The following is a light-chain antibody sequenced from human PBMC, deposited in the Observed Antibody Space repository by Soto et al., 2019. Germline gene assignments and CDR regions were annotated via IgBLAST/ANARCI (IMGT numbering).Light chain of an antibody. CDR3: QQYYSTTIT. CDR1: QSVLYSSNNKNY. Sequence: DIVMTQSPDSLAVPLGERATINCKSSQSVLYSSNNKNYLAWYQQKPGQPPKLLIYWASTRESGVPDRFSGSGSGTDFTLTISSLQAEDVAVYYSQQYYSTTITVGQRTRLEIK. J-gene: IGKJ5*01. V-gene: IGKV4-1*01. CDR2: WAS.